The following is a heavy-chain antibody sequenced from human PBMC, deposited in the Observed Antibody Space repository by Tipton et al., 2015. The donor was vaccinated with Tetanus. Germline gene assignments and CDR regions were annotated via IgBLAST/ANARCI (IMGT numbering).Heavy chain of an antibody. V-gene: IGHV4-31*03. CDR1: GGSISSGGYY. CDR3: ARAPSGYDAFDI. J-gene: IGHJ3*02. CDR2: IYYSGST. D-gene: IGHD3-22*01. Sequence: LRLSCTVSGGSISSGGYYWSWIRQHPGKGLEWIGYIYYSGSTYYNPSLKSRVTISVDTSKNQFSLKLSSVTAADTAVYYCARAPSGYDAFDIWGQGTMVPVSS.